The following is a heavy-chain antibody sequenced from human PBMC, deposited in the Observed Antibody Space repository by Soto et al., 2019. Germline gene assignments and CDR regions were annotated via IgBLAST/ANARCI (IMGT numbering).Heavy chain of an antibody. CDR3: AFSWNALAVTTFDY. V-gene: IGHV4-59*01. J-gene: IGHJ4*02. CDR1: GSSIGTYC. Sequence: QVQLQESGPGLVRPSETLSLTCTVSGSSIGTYCWSWIRQSPGKGLEWIGYIYDRGTTDYNPSLKSRVTMSVDTSKSQFSLHLNSVTTVDTAVYYCAFSWNALAVTTFDYWGQGIQVTVSA. D-gene: IGHD4-17*01. CDR2: IYDRGTT.